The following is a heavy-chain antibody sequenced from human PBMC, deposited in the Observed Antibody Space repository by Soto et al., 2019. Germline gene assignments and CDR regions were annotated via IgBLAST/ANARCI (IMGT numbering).Heavy chain of an antibody. CDR1: GYTFTGYY. D-gene: IGHD3-3*01. J-gene: IGHJ4*02. CDR3: ARVAGRMGVSWSGFDY. CDR2: INPNSGGT. V-gene: IGHV1-2*04. Sequence: QVQLVQSGAEVKKPGSSVKVSCKASGYTFTGYYMHWVRQAPGQGLEWMGWINPNSGGTNYAQKFQGWVTMTRDTYISTAYMELSRLRSDDTAVYYCARVAGRMGVSWSGFDYWGQGTLFTVSS.